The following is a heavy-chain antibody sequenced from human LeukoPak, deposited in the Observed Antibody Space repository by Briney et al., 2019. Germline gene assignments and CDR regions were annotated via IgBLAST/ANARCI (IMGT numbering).Heavy chain of an antibody. CDR3: ARGITYYYYNNNYIPFYFDS. CDR2: VNHSGST. J-gene: IGHJ4*02. CDR1: SGSFSAYY. Sequence: PSETLSLTCAVYSGSFSAYYWTWIRQPPGKGLEWIGEVNHSGSTNYYPSLTSRVTISVDTSKNQFSLELSCVTAADTAVYYCARGITYYYYNNNYIPFYFDSWGRGTLVTVSS. D-gene: IGHD3-22*01. V-gene: IGHV4-34*01.